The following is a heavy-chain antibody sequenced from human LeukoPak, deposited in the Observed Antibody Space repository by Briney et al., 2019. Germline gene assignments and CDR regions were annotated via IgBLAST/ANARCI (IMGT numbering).Heavy chain of an antibody. V-gene: IGHV4-30-4*01. J-gene: IGHJ4*02. CDR3: ARGGAADYYGSGSYPY. D-gene: IGHD3-10*01. Sequence: SETLSLTCTVSGGSISSGDYYWSWIRQPPGKGLEWIGYIYYSGSTYYNPSLKSRVTISVDTSKNQFSLKLSSVTAADTAVYYCARGGAADYYGSGSYPYWGQGTLVTVSS. CDR2: IYYSGST. CDR1: GGSISSGDYY.